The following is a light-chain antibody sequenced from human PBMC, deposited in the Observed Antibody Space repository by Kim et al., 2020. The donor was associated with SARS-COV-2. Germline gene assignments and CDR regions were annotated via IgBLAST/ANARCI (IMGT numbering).Light chain of an antibody. CDR3: QHHSTYPIT. CDR1: QRIGGW. CDR2: DAS. J-gene: IGKJ5*01. Sequence: ESVGDRFTITCRASQRIGGWLAWYQQKPGKAPKLLIYDASSVESGVPSRFSGSGSGTEFTLTISSLQPDDSATYYCQHHSTYPITFGQGTRLEIK. V-gene: IGKV1-5*01.